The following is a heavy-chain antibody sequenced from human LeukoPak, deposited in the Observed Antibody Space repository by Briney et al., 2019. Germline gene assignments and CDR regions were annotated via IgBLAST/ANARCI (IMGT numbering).Heavy chain of an antibody. CDR3: ARGRNYGALDY. CDR1: GFTFSSYA. J-gene: IGHJ4*02. Sequence: TGGSLRLSCAASGFTFSSYAMSWVRQAPGKGLERVSAISGSGGSTYYADSVKGRFTISRDNSKNTLYLQMNTLRAEDTAVYYCARGRNYGALDYWGQGTLVTVSS. D-gene: IGHD4-17*01. V-gene: IGHV3-23*01. CDR2: ISGSGGST.